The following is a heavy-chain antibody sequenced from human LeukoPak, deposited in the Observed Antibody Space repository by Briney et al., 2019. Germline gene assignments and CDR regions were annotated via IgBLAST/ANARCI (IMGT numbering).Heavy chain of an antibody. CDR1: GFTFSSYA. CDR3: ARDQLLSDSSGTSCYTPCYYYGIDG. J-gene: IGHJ6*02. V-gene: IGHV3-30-3*01. Sequence: GRSLRLSCAASGFTFSSYAMHWVRQAPGKGLEWVAVISYDGSNKYYADSVKGRFTISRDNSKNTLYLQMNSLRAEDTAVYYCARDQLLSDSSGTSCYTPCYYYGIDGWGQVTTVTVCS. D-gene: IGHD2-2*02. CDR2: ISYDGSNK.